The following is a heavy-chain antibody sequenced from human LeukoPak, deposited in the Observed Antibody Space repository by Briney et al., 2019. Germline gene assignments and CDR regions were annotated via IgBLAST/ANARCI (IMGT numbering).Heavy chain of an antibody. D-gene: IGHD4-17*01. V-gene: IGHV1-69*01. CDR1: GGTFSSYA. CDR2: IIPIFGTA. Sequence: SVKVSCKASGGTFSSYAISWVRQAPGQGLEWMGGIIPIFGTANYAQKFQGRVTITADESTSTAYMELSSLRSEDTAVYYCASDYGDYYYSLYCYYYGMDVWGQGTTVTVSS. J-gene: IGHJ6*02. CDR3: ASDYGDYYYSLYCYYYGMDV.